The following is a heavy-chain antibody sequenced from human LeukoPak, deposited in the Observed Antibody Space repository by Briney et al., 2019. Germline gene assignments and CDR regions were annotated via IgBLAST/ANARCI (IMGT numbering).Heavy chain of an antibody. CDR3: ARGNEYSYGRLYWYFDL. J-gene: IGHJ2*01. D-gene: IGHD5-18*01. CDR2: INHSGST. V-gene: IGHV4-34*01. CDR1: GGSFSGYY. Sequence: PSETLSLTCAVYGGSFSGYYWSWIRQPPGKGLEWIGEINHSGSTNYNPSLKSRVTISVDTSKNQFSLKLSSVTAADTAVYYCARGNEYSYGRLYWYFDLWGRGTLVTVSS.